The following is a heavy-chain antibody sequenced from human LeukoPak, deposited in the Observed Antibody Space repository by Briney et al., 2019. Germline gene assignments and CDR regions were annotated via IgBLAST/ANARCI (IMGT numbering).Heavy chain of an antibody. CDR1: GFTFSTYG. CDR3: AKGGLHIVVVTALDY. CDR2: ISYDGSNK. Sequence: GRSLRLSCAASGFTFSTYGMHWVRQAPGKGLERVAVISYDGSNKYYAESVKGRFTISRDNSKNTLYLQMNSLRAEDTAVYYCAKGGLHIVVVTALDYWGQGTLVTVSS. J-gene: IGHJ4*02. D-gene: IGHD2-21*02. V-gene: IGHV3-30*18.